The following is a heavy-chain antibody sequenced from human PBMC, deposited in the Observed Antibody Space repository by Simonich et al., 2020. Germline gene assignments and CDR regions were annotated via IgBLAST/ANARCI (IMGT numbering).Heavy chain of an antibody. CDR2: MLDDGSKK. Sequence: QVQLVESGGGVVQPGRSLRLSCAASGFTFSSYGMHWVRQATGKEGEWVAVMLDDGSKKSYADSGKGRFTIYRDNSKNTLYLQMNSLRAEDTAVYYWARAYSSSWYNWFDPWGQGTLVTVSS. V-gene: IGHV3-33*01. CDR1: GFTFSSYG. D-gene: IGHD6-13*01. CDR3: ARAYSSSWYNWFDP. J-gene: IGHJ5*02.